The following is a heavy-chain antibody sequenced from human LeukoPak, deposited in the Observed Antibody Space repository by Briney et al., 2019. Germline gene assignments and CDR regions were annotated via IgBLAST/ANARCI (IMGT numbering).Heavy chain of an antibody. CDR1: GSTFSTES. CDR3: ATRDRTIFGVPDSIYYYYMDV. CDR2: ISTTSSYI. V-gene: IGHV3-21*04. J-gene: IGHJ6*03. Sequence: GGSLRLSCAASGSTFSTESMNWVRQAPGKGLEWVASISTTSSYIYYADSVRGRFTISRDNSKNTLYLQMNSLRAEDTAVYYCATRDRTIFGVPDSIYYYYMDVWGKGTTVTVSS. D-gene: IGHD3-3*01.